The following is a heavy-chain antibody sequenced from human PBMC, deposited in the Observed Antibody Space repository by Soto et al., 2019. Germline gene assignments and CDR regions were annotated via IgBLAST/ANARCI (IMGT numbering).Heavy chain of an antibody. J-gene: IGHJ5*02. CDR2: IYSGGST. V-gene: IGHV3-66*04. CDR1: GFTVNNNY. Sequence: GGSLRLSCAASGFTVNNNYMSWVRQAPGKGLEWVSVIYSGGSTYYADSVMGRFTISRDNSKNTVHLQMNSLRAADTAVYYCARHKTDYAIPNWFDPWGQGTLVTVSS. CDR3: ARHKTDYAIPNWFDP. D-gene: IGHD4-17*01.